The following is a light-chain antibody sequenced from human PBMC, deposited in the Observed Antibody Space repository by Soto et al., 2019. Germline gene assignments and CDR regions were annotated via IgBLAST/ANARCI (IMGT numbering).Light chain of an antibody. Sequence: EIVMTQSPATLSVSPGERATLSCRASENVKFNLAWYQQRPGQAPRVLLYNASTRATAFPARFSGSGSGTDYIVTISSLQSEDSAVYYCQQYYNWPLTFGQGTRLEI. CDR2: NAS. CDR1: ENVKFN. V-gene: IGKV3-15*01. CDR3: QQYYNWPLT. J-gene: IGKJ5*01.